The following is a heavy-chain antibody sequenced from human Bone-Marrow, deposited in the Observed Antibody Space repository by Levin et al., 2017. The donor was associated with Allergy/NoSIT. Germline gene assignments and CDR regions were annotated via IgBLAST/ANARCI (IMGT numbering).Heavy chain of an antibody. CDR2: ISDAGSNT. Sequence: GGSLRLSCAASGFTFSSYAMHWVRQAPGKGLEWVAVISDAGSNTYYADSVKGRFTISRDNSKNTLYLQMNGLRAEDTAVYYCARTQGDYCSGGRCTTNYYYNMDVWGQGTTVTVSS. CDR1: GFTFSSYA. V-gene: IGHV3-30*04. J-gene: IGHJ6*02. D-gene: IGHD2-15*01. CDR3: ARTQGDYCSGGRCTTNYYYNMDV.